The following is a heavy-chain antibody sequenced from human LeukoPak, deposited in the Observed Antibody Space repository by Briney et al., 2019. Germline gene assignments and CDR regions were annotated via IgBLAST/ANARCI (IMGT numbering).Heavy chain of an antibody. CDR3: ARDYSGYDGFDY. J-gene: IGHJ4*02. CDR1: GYTFSSYS. D-gene: IGHD5-12*01. Sequence: GASAKVSCKASGYTFSSYSTSWVRQAPGQGLEWMVWISAYNVNTNSAQKLQGRVTMTTDTSTSTDYMELRSLRSDDTAVYYCARDYSGYDGFDYWGQGTLVTVSS. CDR2: ISAYNVNT. V-gene: IGHV1-18*01.